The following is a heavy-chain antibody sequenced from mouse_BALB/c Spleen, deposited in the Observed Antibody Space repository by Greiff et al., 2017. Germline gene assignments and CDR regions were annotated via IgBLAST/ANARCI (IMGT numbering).Heavy chain of an antibody. V-gene: IGHV14-3*02. CDR3: AREDGNYAWFAY. D-gene: IGHD2-1*01. CDR1: GFNIKDTY. CDR2: IDPANGNT. J-gene: IGHJ3*01. Sequence: EVKLVESGAELVKPGASVKLSCTASGFNIKDTYMHWVKQRPEQGLEWIGRIDPANGNTKYDPKFQGKATITADTSSNTAYLQLSSLTSEDTAVYYCAREDGNYAWFAYWGQGTLVTVSA.